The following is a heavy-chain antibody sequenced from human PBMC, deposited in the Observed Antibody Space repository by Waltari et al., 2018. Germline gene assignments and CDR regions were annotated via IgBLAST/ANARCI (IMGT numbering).Heavy chain of an antibody. Sequence: EVRLVESGGGLVQPGGSLRLSCAASGFTFRRHWLHWVRQVPGKGLVWVSRVKEDGRSLSYADSVKGRFSISRDNAKNMLYLQMNSLRAEDTAVYYCARDLYHAMDVWGQGTTVIVSS. CDR3: ARDLYHAMDV. CDR2: VKEDGRSL. V-gene: IGHV3-74*01. CDR1: GFTFRRHW. J-gene: IGHJ6*02.